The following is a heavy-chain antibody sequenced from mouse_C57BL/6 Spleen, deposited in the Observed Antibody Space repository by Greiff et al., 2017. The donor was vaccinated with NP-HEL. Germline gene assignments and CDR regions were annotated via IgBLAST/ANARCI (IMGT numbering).Heavy chain of an antibody. Sequence: EVQVVESGGGLVKPGGSLKLSCAASGFTFSSYTMSWVRQTPEKRLEWVATISGGGGNTYYPDSVKGRFTISRDNAKNTLYLQMSSLRSEDTALYYCAGDYCGTPDYWGQGTTLTVSS. CDR1: GFTFSSYT. J-gene: IGHJ2*01. V-gene: IGHV5-9*01. CDR2: ISGGGGNT. D-gene: IGHD1-1*01. CDR3: AGDYCGTPDY.